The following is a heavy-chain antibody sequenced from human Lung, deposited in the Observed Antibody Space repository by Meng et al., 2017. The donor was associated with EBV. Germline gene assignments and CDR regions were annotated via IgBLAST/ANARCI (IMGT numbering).Heavy chain of an antibody. CDR2: TYYRSKWYT. CDR3: ARDERSWYYFDY. Sequence: QVQLQHSGPGLVTPPQTLSLTCAISGDSVSSNSATWNWIRQSPSRGLEWLGRTYYRSKWYTDYALSVKSRININPDTSKNQFSLQLNSVTPEDTAVYYCARDERSWYYFDYWGQGTLVTVSS. V-gene: IGHV6-1*01. J-gene: IGHJ4*02. D-gene: IGHD6-13*01. CDR1: GDSVSSNSAT.